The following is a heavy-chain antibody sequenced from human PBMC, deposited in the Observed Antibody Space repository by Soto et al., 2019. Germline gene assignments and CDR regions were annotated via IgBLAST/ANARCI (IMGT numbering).Heavy chain of an antibody. CDR2: IVVGSGNT. CDR1: ELTFTSSA. J-gene: IGHJ6*02. V-gene: IGHV1-58*01. CDR3: AADQGYYYGMDV. Sequence: GASVKVSCKASELTFTSSAVQWVRQARGQRLEWIGWIVVGSGNTNYAQKFQERVTITRDMSTSTAYMELSSLRSEDTAVYYCAADQGYYYGMDVWGQGTTVTV.